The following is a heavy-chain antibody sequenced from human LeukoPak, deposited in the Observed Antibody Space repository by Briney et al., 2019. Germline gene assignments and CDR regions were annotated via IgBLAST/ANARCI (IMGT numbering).Heavy chain of an antibody. Sequence: PSETLSLTCTVSGGSVSSDSYCWSWIRQPAGKGLEWIGRIYTSGSTNYNPSLKSRVTISVDTSKNQFSLKLSSVTAADTAVYYCARTAWSQRWLQGGGWYFDYWSQGTLVTVSS. CDR2: IYTSGST. J-gene: IGHJ4*02. CDR3: ARTAWSQRWLQGGGWYFDY. CDR1: GGSVSSDSYC. V-gene: IGHV4-61*02. D-gene: IGHD5-24*01.